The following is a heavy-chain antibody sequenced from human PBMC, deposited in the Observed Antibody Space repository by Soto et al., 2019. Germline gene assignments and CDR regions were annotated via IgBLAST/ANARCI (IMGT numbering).Heavy chain of an antibody. CDR1: GYTFTSYD. CDR2: MNPNSGNT. D-gene: IGHD2-2*01. J-gene: IGHJ6*02. V-gene: IGHV1-8*01. CDR3: ARYQLLLFGMDV. Sequence: GASVKVSCKASGYTFTSYDINWVRQATGQGLEWMGWMNPNSGNTGYAQKFQGRVTMTRNTSISTAYMELSSVTAADTAVYYCARYQLLLFGMDVWGQGATVTVSS.